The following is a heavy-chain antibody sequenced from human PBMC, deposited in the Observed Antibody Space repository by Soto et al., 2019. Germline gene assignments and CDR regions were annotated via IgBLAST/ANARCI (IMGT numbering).Heavy chain of an antibody. V-gene: IGHV4-30-2*01. CDR2: IYRSGST. CDR3: ARGVTRTVPAGGY. CDR1: GGSISSGDCS. D-gene: IGHD2-2*01. Sequence: SETQSLTCAVSGGSISSGDCSWNWIRQPPGKGLEWIGYIYRSGSTYYNPSLKSRLTISVDRSKNQFSLNLSSVTAADTAVYYCARGVTRTVPAGGYWGQGTLVTVS. J-gene: IGHJ4*02.